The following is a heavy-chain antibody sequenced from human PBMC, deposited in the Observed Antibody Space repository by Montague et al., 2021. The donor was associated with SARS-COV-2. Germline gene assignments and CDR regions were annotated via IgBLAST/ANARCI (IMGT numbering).Heavy chain of an antibody. Sequence: SETLSLTCTVSGGSITNNIDYWARIRQPPGKGLEWIGCIYYTGNTYYNPSLKSRVTISVVTSQNHFTLKLSSVAAAETAVYYCARLKRYFDSSGSPSAFDFWGQGTKVTVSS. D-gene: IGHD3-22*01. CDR3: ARLKRYFDSSGSPSAFDF. J-gene: IGHJ3*01. CDR2: IYYTGNT. V-gene: IGHV4-39*02. CDR1: GGSITNNIDY.